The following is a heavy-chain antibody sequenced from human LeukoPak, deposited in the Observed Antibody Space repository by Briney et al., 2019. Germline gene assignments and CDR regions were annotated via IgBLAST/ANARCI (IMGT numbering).Heavy chain of an antibody. Sequence: RGSLRLSCAASGFTFSDYYMSWIRQAPGKGLEWVSYISSSSNTIYYADSVKGRFTISRDNAKNSLYLQMNSLRAEDTAVYYCARGDCSGGSCYLSLTTIDYWGQGTLVTVSS. V-gene: IGHV3-11*04. CDR1: GFTFSDYY. J-gene: IGHJ4*02. CDR3: ARGDCSGGSCYLSLTTIDY. CDR2: ISSSSNTI. D-gene: IGHD2-15*01.